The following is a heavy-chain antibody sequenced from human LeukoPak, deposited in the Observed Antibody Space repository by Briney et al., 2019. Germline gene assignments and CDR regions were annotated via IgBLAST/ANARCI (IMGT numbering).Heavy chain of an antibody. CDR1: GFTFSSYW. J-gene: IGHJ4*02. D-gene: IGHD1-7*01. CDR3: ARVFNWNSRGGHYFDY. CDR2: IKRDGSEK. V-gene: IGHV3-7*01. Sequence: GGSLRLSCAASGFTFSSYWMSWVRQAPGKGLEWVANIKRDGSEKYYVDSVKGRFTISRDNAKNSLYLQMNSLRAEDTAVYYCARVFNWNSRGGHYFDYWGQGTLVTVSS.